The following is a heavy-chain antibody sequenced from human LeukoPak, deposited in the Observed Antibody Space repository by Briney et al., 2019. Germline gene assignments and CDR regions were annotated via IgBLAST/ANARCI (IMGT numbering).Heavy chain of an antibody. CDR2: ISSSGSTI. Sequence: PGGSLRLSCAASGFTFSSYEMNWVRQAPGKGLEWVSYISSSGSTIYYADSVKGRFTISRENAKNSLYLQTNSLRAGDTAVYYCARVGPYGDYAYWGQGTLVTVSS. V-gene: IGHV3-48*03. J-gene: IGHJ4*02. CDR1: GFTFSSYE. D-gene: IGHD4-17*01. CDR3: ARVGPYGDYAY.